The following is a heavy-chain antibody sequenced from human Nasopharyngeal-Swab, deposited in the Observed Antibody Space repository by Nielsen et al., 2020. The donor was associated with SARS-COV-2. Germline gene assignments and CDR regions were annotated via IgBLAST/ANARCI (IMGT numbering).Heavy chain of an antibody. V-gene: IGHV4-34*01. CDR3: ARDRYYGSGSYPYGMDV. D-gene: IGHD3-10*01. CDR2: INHSGST. Sequence: SETLSLTCAVYGGSFSGYYWSWIRQPPGKGLEWIGEINHSGSTNYNPSLKSRVTISVDTSKNQFSLKLSSVTAADTAVYYCARDRYYGSGSYPYGMDVWGQGTTVTVSS. J-gene: IGHJ6*02. CDR1: GGSFSGYY.